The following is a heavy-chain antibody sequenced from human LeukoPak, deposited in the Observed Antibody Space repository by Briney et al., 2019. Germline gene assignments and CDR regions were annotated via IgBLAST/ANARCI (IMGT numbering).Heavy chain of an antibody. CDR1: GFTLSSYA. CDR2: LSGSGGTT. V-gene: IGHV3-23*01. D-gene: IGHD3-9*01. Sequence: GGSLRLSCAASGFTLSSYAMSWVRQAPGKGLEWVSALSGSGGTTYYADSVKGRFTISRDNSKNTLYLQMNSLRAEDSAIYYCAKERSYDSLTGYFDCWGQGTPVTVSS. CDR3: AKERSYDSLTGYFDC. J-gene: IGHJ4*02.